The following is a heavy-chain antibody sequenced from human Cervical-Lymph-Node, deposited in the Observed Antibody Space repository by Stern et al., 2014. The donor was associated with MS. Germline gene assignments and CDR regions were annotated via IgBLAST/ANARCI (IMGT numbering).Heavy chain of an antibody. CDR3: AHRSCSGGTCYYFDY. D-gene: IGHD2-15*01. Sequence: QVTLRESGPTLMKPTQTLTLTCTVSGYSLSTTEMGVAWIRQPTGQALERLSDIYWDDDNRYSPSLKSRLTITKDTSKNQVVLTVTNMDPVDTATYYCAHRSCSGGTCYYFDYWGQGTLVTVSS. CDR1: GYSLSTTEMG. V-gene: IGHV2-5*02. CDR2: IYWDDDN. J-gene: IGHJ4*02.